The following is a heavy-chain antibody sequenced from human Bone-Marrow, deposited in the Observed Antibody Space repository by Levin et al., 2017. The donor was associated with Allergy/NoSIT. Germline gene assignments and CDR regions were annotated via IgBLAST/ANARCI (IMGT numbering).Heavy chain of an antibody. J-gene: IGHJ5*02. V-gene: IGHV3-33*01. CDR2: IWYDGSNK. CDR1: GFTFSSYG. D-gene: IGHD3-10*01. Sequence: GESLKISCAASGFTFSSYGMHWVRQAPGKGLEWVAVIWYDGSNKYYADSVKGRFTISRDNSKNTLYLQMNSLRAEDTAVYYCARDRVTMVRGRGNWFDPWGQGTLVTVSS. CDR3: ARDRVTMVRGRGNWFDP.